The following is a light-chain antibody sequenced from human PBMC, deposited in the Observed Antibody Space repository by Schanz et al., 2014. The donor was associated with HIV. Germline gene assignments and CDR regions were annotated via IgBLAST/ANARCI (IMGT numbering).Light chain of an antibody. V-gene: IGLV2-8*01. Sequence: QSALTQPPSASGSPGQSVTISCTGTSSDVGGYNYVSWYQQHPGKAPKLMIYEVTKRPSGVPDRFSGSKSGNTASLTVSGLQAEDEADYYCQSYDSSLNSYVFGSGTKVTVL. CDR1: SSDVGGYNY. CDR2: EVT. CDR3: QSYDSSLNSYV. J-gene: IGLJ1*01.